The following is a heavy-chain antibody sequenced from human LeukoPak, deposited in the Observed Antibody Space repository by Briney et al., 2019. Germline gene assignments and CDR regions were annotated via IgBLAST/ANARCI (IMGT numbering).Heavy chain of an antibody. CDR1: GGSISSGDYY. J-gene: IGHJ4*02. Sequence: SQTLSLTCTVSGGSISSGDYYWSWIRQPPGKGLEWIGYIYYSGSTYYNPSLKSRDTISVDTSKNQFSLKLSSVTAADTAVYYCAREEDTAMVRGSGSFDYWGQGTLVTVSS. D-gene: IGHD5-18*01. V-gene: IGHV4-30-4*08. CDR2: IYYSGST. CDR3: AREEDTAMVRGSGSFDY.